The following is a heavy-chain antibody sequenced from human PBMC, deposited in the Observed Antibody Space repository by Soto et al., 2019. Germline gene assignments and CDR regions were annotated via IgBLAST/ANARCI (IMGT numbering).Heavy chain of an antibody. D-gene: IGHD2-21*02. CDR3: ARDLRSYCGGDCYPYYFDY. CDR1: GFTFSDYY. CDR2: ISSSSSYT. Sequence: QVQLVESGGGLVKPGGSLRLSCAASGFTFSDYYMSWIRQAPGKGLEWVSYISSSSSYTNYADSVKGRFTISRDNAKNSLYLQMNSLRAEDTAVYYCARDLRSYCGGDCYPYYFDYWGQGTLVTVSS. V-gene: IGHV3-11*05. J-gene: IGHJ4*02.